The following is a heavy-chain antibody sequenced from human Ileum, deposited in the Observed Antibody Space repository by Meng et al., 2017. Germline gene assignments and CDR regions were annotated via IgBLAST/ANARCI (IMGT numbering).Heavy chain of an antibody. V-gene: IGHV4-31*03. J-gene: IGHJ5*02. Sequence: VQQPETGLGLSTPSQSLSLTRTCSAGFIISGGYYWGGNRQDPGKGLDWIRYIFYSGCTYYYSSLKSRINISVDTSKIQFTLKVSSVTAADTSVYDCARVRRGLGLRFDPWGQGTLVTVSS. CDR2: IFYSGCT. D-gene: IGHD3/OR15-3a*01. CDR3: ARVRRGLGLRFDP. CDR1: AGFIISGGYY.